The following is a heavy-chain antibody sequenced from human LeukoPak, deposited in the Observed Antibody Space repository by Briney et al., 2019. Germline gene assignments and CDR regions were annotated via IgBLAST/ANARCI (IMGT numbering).Heavy chain of an antibody. CDR1: GFTFSSYE. CDR3: ASALGAHYFDY. D-gene: IGHD1-26*01. V-gene: IGHV3-7*05. Sequence: GGSLRLSCAASGFTFSSYEMNWVRQAPGKGLEWVANINQYGSEKYYVDSVKGRFTISRDNAKNSLYVQMNSLRAEDTAVYYCASALGAHYFDYWGRGTLVTVSS. CDR2: INQYGSEK. J-gene: IGHJ4*02.